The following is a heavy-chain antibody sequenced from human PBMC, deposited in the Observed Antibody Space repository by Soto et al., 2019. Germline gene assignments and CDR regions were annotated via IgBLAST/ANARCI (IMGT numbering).Heavy chain of an antibody. Sequence: PGEPLKIYCKGAGYSFTSYCIGWVRQMPGKGLEWMGIIYPGDSDTRYSPSFQGQVTISADKSISTTYLQWSSLKASDTAMYYCARRANSWTNYSYYCFDVCGKGPTFTVPS. CDR1: GYSFTSYC. J-gene: IGHJ6*03. CDR3: ARRANSWTNYSYYCFDV. CDR2: IYPGDSDT. D-gene: IGHD6-13*01. V-gene: IGHV5-51*01.